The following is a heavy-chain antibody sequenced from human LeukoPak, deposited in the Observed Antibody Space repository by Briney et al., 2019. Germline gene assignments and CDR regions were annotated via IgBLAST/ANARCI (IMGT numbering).Heavy chain of an antibody. CDR3: AKDGPNYYGSGSYYKYYYYYGMDV. Sequence: PGGSLRLSCVASEFVFSSHAMIWVRQAPGKGLEWISSITSSSSDIFYADSVRGRFTISRDNSKNTLYLQMNSLRAEDTAVYYCAKDGPNYYGSGSYYKYYYYYGMDVWGQGTTVTVSS. CDR1: EFVFSSHA. CDR2: ITSSSSDI. V-gene: IGHV3-21*04. D-gene: IGHD3-10*01. J-gene: IGHJ6*02.